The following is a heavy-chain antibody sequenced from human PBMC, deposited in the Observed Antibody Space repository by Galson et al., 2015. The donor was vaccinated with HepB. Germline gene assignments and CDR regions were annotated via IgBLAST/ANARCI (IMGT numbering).Heavy chain of an antibody. CDR2: ISSSSSYI. D-gene: IGHD6-13*01. J-gene: IGHJ6*02. CDR3: AREKRIAADAVAGDNYYYYYGMDV. V-gene: IGHV3-21*01. CDR1: GFTFSSYS. Sequence: SLRLSCAASGFTFSSYSMNWVRQAPGKGLEWVSSISSSSSYIYYADSVKGRFTISRDNAKNSLYLQMNSLRAEDTAVYYCAREKRIAADAVAGDNYYYYYGMDVWGQRTTVTVSS.